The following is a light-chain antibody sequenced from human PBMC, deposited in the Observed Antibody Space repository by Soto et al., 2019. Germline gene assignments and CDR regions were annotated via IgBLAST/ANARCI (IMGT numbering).Light chain of an antibody. CDR1: SGHSNYA. J-gene: IGLJ2*01. CDR2: VNSGGSH. V-gene: IGLV4-69*01. Sequence: QPVLTQSPSASASLGASVKLTCTLSSGHSNYAIAWHQQQPEKGPRYLMKVNSGGSHIKGDGIPDRFSGSSSGAERYLFISSLQFEDEADYYCETWDINTHVVFGGGTKLTVL. CDR3: ETWDINTHVV.